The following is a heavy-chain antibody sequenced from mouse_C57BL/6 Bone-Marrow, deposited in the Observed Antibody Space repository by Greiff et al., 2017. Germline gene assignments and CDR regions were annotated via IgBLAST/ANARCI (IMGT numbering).Heavy chain of an antibody. CDR2: IDPENGDT. J-gene: IGHJ3*01. D-gene: IGHD2-1*01. CDR1: GYNIKDDY. V-gene: IGHV14-4*01. CDR3: TTPLLWDVPAY. Sequence: VQLQQSGAELVRPGASVKLSCTASGYNIKDDYMHWVKQRPEQGLEWIGWIDPENGDTEYASKFQGKATITADPSSNTAYLQLSSLTSEYTAVYCCTTPLLWDVPAYWGQGTLVTVSA.